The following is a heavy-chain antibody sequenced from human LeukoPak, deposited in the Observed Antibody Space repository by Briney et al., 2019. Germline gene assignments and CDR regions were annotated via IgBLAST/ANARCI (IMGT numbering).Heavy chain of an antibody. Sequence: GGSLRLSCAASGFTFSSYAMSWVRQAPGKGLERVSAISGSGGSTYYADSVKGRFTISRDNSKNTLYLQMNSLRAEDTAVYYCAKGLVGATHSDAFDIWGQGTMVTVSS. D-gene: IGHD1-26*01. CDR1: GFTFSSYA. V-gene: IGHV3-23*01. CDR2: ISGSGGST. J-gene: IGHJ3*02. CDR3: AKGLVGATHSDAFDI.